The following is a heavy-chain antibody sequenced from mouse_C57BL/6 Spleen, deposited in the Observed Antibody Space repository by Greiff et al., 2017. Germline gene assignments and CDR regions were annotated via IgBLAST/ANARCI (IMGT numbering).Heavy chain of an antibody. J-gene: IGHJ2*01. CDR1: GFTFSDSG. CDR3: ARGYYGSSLYYFDY. D-gene: IGHD1-1*01. Sequence: EVKLVESGGGLVKPGGSLKLSCAASGFTFSDSGMHWVRQAPEKGLEWVAYISSGSSTIYYADTVKGRFTISRDNAKNTLFLQMTSLRSEDTAMYYCARGYYGSSLYYFDYWGQGTTLTVSS. V-gene: IGHV5-17*01. CDR2: ISSGSSTI.